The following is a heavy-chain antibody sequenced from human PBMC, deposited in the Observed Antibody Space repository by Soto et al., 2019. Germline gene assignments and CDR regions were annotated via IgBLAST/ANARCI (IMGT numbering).Heavy chain of an antibody. CDR1: GFDFSSFA. J-gene: IGHJ4*02. V-gene: IGHV3-30*03. Sequence: QALWVESGGGVVQPGESLRLSCAASGFDFSSFAMQWVRQAPGKGLEWVTTISYDGSNEYYGDSVKGRFTISRDNSKNTLHLQMNSLRIDDTGIYYCASVLDYWGQGTLVTVSS. CDR3: ASVLDY. CDR2: ISYDGSNE.